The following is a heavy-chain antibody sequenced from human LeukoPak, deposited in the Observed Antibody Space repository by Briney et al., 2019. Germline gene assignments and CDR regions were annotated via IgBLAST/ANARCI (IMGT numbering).Heavy chain of an antibody. D-gene: IGHD3-22*01. CDR2: IWYDGSNK. J-gene: IGHJ4*02. V-gene: IGHV3-33*08. CDR1: GFTFRSYT. CDR3: ARNYYDSSGYYYHDY. Sequence: GGSLRLSCAASGFTFRSYTMNWVRQAPGKGLEWVAVIWYDGSNKYYADSVKGRFTISRDNSKNTLYLQMNSLRAEDTAVYYCARNYYDSSGYYYHDYWGQGTLVTVSS.